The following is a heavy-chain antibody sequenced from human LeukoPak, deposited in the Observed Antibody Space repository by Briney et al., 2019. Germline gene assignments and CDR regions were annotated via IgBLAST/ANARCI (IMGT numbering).Heavy chain of an antibody. CDR1: GFTFSSYA. D-gene: IGHD4-17*01. CDR2: ISYDGSNK. CDR3: ARDPASLRSYYYYYGMDV. Sequence: GRSLRLSCAASGFTFSSYAMHWVRQAPGKGLEWVAVISYDGSNKYYADSVKGRFTISRDNSKNTLYLQMNSLRAEDMAVYYCARDPASLRSYYYYYGMDVWGQGTTVTVSS. V-gene: IGHV3-30-3*01. J-gene: IGHJ6*02.